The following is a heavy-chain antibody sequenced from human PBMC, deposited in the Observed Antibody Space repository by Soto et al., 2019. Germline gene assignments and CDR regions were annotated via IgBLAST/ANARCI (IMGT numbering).Heavy chain of an antibody. CDR3: ARPSPAMVANGMDV. J-gene: IGHJ6*02. V-gene: IGHV5-10-1*01. CDR2: IDPSDSYT. CDR1: GYSFTNYW. D-gene: IGHD5-18*01. Sequence: GESLKISCKGSGYSFTNYWITWVRQMPGRGLEWMGRIDPSDSYTNYSPSFQGHVTLSADKSISTAYLQWNSLKASDTAMYYCARPSPAMVANGMDVWRQGTTVTVSS.